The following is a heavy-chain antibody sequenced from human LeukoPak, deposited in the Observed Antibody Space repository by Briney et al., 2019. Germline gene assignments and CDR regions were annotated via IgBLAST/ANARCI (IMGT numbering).Heavy chain of an antibody. D-gene: IGHD1-26*01. CDR2: IIPIFGTA. J-gene: IGHJ3*02. Sequence: SVKVSCKASGGTFSSYAISWVRQAPGQGLEWMGGIIPIFGTANYAQKFQGRVTITADESTSTAYMELSSLRSEDTAVYYCARGWELLFGRDDAFDIRGQGTMVTVSS. CDR3: ARGWELLFGRDDAFDI. V-gene: IGHV1-69*13. CDR1: GGTFSSYA.